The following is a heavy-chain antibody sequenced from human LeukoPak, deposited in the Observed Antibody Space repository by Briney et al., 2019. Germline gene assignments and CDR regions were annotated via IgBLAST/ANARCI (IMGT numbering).Heavy chain of an antibody. J-gene: IGHJ4*01. CDR2: ISSSGSAI. CDR3: AKEDYSHSQIDY. V-gene: IGHV3-48*03. Sequence: GGSLRLSCAASGFSFSSYEMNWVRQAPGKGLEWVSYISSSGSAIYSAASVKGRSTISRDNAKNSLYLQMNSLRAEDTAVYYCAKEDYSHSQIDYWGHGTLVTVS. D-gene: IGHD4-11*01. CDR1: GFSFSSYE.